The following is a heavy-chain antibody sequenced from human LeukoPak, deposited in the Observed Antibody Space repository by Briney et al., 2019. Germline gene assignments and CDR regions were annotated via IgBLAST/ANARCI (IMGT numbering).Heavy chain of an antibody. CDR1: GFTFSSYS. CDR3: ARKGNSGYYFDY. Sequence: PGGSLRLSCAASGFTFSSYSMNWVRQAPGKGLEWVSSISSSSSYIYYADSVKGRFTISRDNAKNSLYLQMNSLRAEDTAVYYCARKGNSGYYFDYWGQGTLVTVSS. CDR2: ISSSSSYI. V-gene: IGHV3-21*01. J-gene: IGHJ4*02. D-gene: IGHD2/OR15-2a*01.